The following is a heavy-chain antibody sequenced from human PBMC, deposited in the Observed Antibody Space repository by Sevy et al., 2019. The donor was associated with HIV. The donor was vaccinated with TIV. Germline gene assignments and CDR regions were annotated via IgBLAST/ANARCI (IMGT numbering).Heavy chain of an antibody. Sequence: GGSLRLSCTASGFAVSSTYMSWVRQAPGKGLEWVSVIYSGRNTNHADSVRGRFTISRDSSKNTLYLQMNSLTVDDTAVYYCARVDSSSSNYYYYMDVWGKWTTVTVSS. CDR3: ARVDSSSSNYYYYMDV. CDR2: IYSGRNT. D-gene: IGHD6-6*01. J-gene: IGHJ6*03. V-gene: IGHV3-53*05. CDR1: GFAVSSTY.